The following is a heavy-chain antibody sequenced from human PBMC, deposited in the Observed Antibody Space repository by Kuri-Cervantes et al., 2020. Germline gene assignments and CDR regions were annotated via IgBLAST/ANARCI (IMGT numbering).Heavy chain of an antibody. D-gene: IGHD1-14*01. CDR1: GDSISSYY. CDR2: ISSSGIT. Sequence: GSLRLSCTVSGDSISSYYWSWIRQPPGKGLEWIGYISSSGITNYNLSLKSRLTISLDTSENQFSLKLSSVTTADTAVYYCTRGNRNFDFWGQGTLVTVSS. V-gene: IGHV4-59*01. CDR3: TRGNRNFDF. J-gene: IGHJ4*02.